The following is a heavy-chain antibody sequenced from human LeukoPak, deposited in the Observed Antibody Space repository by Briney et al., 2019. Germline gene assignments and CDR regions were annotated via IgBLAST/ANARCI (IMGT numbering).Heavy chain of an antibody. D-gene: IGHD6-13*01. J-gene: IGHJ4*02. CDR2: ISGSGGST. CDR1: GFTFSSYA. Sequence: GGSLRLSCAASGFTFSSYAMSWVRQAPGKGLELVSAISGSGGSTYYADSVKGRFTISRDNSKNTLYLQMNSLRAEETAVYYCANLPGYSSSWYPFDYWGQGTLVTVSS. V-gene: IGHV3-23*01. CDR3: ANLPGYSSSWYPFDY.